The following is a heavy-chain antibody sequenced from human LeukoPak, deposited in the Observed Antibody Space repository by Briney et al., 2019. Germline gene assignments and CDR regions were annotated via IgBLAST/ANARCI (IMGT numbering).Heavy chain of an antibody. CDR3: ARPAVVGELPDAFDI. V-gene: IGHV1-46*01. CDR2: INPSGGST. D-gene: IGHD3-16*01. J-gene: IGHJ3*02. Sequence: ASVKVSCKASGYTFTSYYMHWVRQAPGQGLEWMGIINPSGGSTSYAQKFQGRVTMTRDMSTSTVYMELSSLRSEDTAVYYCARPAVVGELPDAFDIWGQGTMVTVSS. CDR1: GYTFTSYY.